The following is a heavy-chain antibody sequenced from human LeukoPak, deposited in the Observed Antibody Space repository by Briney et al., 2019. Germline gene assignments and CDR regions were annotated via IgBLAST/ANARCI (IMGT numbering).Heavy chain of an antibody. CDR3: AKGVGATHANIDS. CDR1: GYTFTGYY. J-gene: IGHJ4*02. V-gene: IGHV1-2*02. D-gene: IGHD1-26*01. Sequence: ASVKVSCKASGYTFTGYYMHWVRQAPGQGLEWMGWINPNSGGTNYAQKFQGRVTMTRDTSISTAYMELSSLRSEHTAVYYCAKGVGATHANIDSWGQGTLVTVSS. CDR2: INPNSGGT.